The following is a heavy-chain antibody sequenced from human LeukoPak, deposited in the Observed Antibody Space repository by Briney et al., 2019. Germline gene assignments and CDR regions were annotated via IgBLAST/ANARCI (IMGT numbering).Heavy chain of an antibody. CDR3: ARDPLAVGATWYYYYGMDV. CDR2: INPSGGST. Sequence: ASVKVSCKASGYTFTSYAMHWVRQAPGQGLEWMGIINPSGGSTSYAQKFQGRVTMTRDTSTSTVYMELSSLRSEDTAVYYCARDPLAVGATWYYYYGMDVWGQGTTVTVSS. D-gene: IGHD1-26*01. CDR1: GYTFTSYA. J-gene: IGHJ6*02. V-gene: IGHV1-46*01.